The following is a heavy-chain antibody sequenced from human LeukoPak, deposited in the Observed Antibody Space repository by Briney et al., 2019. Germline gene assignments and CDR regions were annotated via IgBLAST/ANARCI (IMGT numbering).Heavy chain of an antibody. CDR2: IYYSGST. J-gene: IGHJ5*02. D-gene: IGHD3-3*01. CDR3: ARALFDFWSGYYFPNWFDP. CDR1: GGSISSYY. V-gene: IGHV4-59*01. Sequence: PSETLSLTCTVSGGSISSYYWSWIRQPPGKGLEWIGYIYYSGSTNYNPSLKSRVTISVDTSKNQFSLKLSSVTAADTAVYYCARALFDFWSGYYFPNWFDPWGQGTLVTVSS.